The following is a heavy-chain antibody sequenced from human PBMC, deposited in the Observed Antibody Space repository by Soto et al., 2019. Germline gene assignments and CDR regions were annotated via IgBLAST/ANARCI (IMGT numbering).Heavy chain of an antibody. V-gene: IGHV3-21*01. Sequence: EVQLVESGGGLVKPGGSLILSCAASGFTFSNYNMNWVRQPPGKGLEWVSSITSAGSYIYYAESLKGRVTISRDNAKNSLFLQMNSLRAEDTALYFCARGILGGVRIDYGMDVWGQGTTVTVSS. J-gene: IGHJ6*02. CDR2: ITSAGSYI. CDR3: ARGILGGVRIDYGMDV. CDR1: GFTFSNYN. D-gene: IGHD2-8*02.